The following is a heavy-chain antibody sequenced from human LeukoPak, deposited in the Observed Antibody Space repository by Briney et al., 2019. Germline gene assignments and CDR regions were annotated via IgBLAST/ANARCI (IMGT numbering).Heavy chain of an antibody. V-gene: IGHV1-46*01. J-gene: IGHJ5*02. Sequence: ASVKVSCKASGYTFTSYYMHWVRQAPGQGLEWMGIINPSGGSTSYAQKFQGRVTMPRDTSTSTVYMELSSLRSEDTAVYYCARQPSPYYYDSSGYQNWFDPWGQGTLVTVSS. CDR2: INPSGGST. CDR3: ARQPSPYYYDSSGYQNWFDP. CDR1: GYTFTSYY. D-gene: IGHD3-22*01.